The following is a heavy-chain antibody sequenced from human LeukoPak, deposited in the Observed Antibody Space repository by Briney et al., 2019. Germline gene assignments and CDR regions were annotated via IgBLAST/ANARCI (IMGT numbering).Heavy chain of an antibody. V-gene: IGHV4-59*01. Sequence: SETLSLTCTVSGGSISSYYWSWIRQPPGKGLEWIGYIYYSGSTNYNPSLKSRVTISVDTSKNQFSLKLSSVTAADTAVYYCARRIRSGSYPAFDIWGQGTMVTVSS. CDR1: GGSISSYY. D-gene: IGHD1-26*01. J-gene: IGHJ3*02. CDR3: ARRIRSGSYPAFDI. CDR2: IYYSGST.